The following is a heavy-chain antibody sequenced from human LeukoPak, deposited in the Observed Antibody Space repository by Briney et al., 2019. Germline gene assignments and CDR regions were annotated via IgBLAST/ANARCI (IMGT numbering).Heavy chain of an antibody. CDR1: GGTFSSYV. V-gene: IGHV1-69*01. CDR2: IIPIFGTA. J-gene: IGHJ4*02. Sequence: GASVKVSCKASGGTFSSYVIGWVRQASGQGLEWMGGIIPIFGTANYAQKFQGRVTITADESTSTAYMELSSLRSEDTAVYYCAILPEGYCSGDSCYARDYWGQGTLVTVSS. CDR3: AILPEGYCSGDSCYARDY. D-gene: IGHD2-15*01.